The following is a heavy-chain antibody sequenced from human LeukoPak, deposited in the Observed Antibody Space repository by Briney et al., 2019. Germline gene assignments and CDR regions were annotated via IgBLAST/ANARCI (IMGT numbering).Heavy chain of an antibody. CDR2: MNPNSGNT. CDR3: ARGGDRVGAIRQRALQH. V-gene: IGHV1-8*01. D-gene: IGHD1-26*01. J-gene: IGHJ1*01. Sequence: ASVKVSCKASGYTFTSYDINWVRQATGQGLEWMGWMNPNSGNTGYAQKSQGRVTMTRNTSISTAYMELSSLRSEDTAVYYCARGGDRVGAIRQRALQHWGQGTLVTVSS. CDR1: GYTFTSYD.